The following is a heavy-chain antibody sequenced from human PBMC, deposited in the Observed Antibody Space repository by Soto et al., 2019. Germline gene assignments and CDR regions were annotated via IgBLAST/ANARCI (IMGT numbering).Heavy chain of an antibody. V-gene: IGHV4-30-4*01. Sequence: SETLSLTCTVSGGSISSGDYYWSWIRQPPGKGLEWIGYIYYSGSTYYNPSLKSRVTISVDTSKNQFSLKLSSVTAADTAVYYCARGTGIAPEEYSSSLGNGMDVWGQGTTVTVSS. J-gene: IGHJ6*02. CDR1: GGSISSGDYY. D-gene: IGHD6-6*01. CDR2: IYYSGST. CDR3: ARGTGIAPEEYSSSLGNGMDV.